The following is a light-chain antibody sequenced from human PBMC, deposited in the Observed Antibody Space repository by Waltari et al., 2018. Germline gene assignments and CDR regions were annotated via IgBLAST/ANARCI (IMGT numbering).Light chain of an antibody. V-gene: IGKV1-13*02. CDR2: DVS. J-gene: IGKJ2*01. CDR3: QQFNSFPYT. CDR1: QGIGSA. Sequence: AIQLPQSPSSLSASVGDRVTITCRASQGIGSALAWYQQKPGKAPKLLIYDVSSLESGVPSTFSGSGSGTDFTLTISSLQPEDFATYHCQQFNSFPYTFGQGTKLEIK.